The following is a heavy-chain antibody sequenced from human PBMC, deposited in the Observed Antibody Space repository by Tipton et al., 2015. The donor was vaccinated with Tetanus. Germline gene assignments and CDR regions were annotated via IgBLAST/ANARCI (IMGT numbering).Heavy chain of an antibody. Sequence: VQLVQSGAEVKEPGESLKISCKGSGYNFTNFWIGWVRQMPGKGLEWMGIIYPGDSDTRYSPPFQGQGTISADKSISTAYLQWSSLKASDSAMYYCARTRTVDTAMVTDWGQGTLVTVSS. CDR3: ARTRTVDTAMVTD. CDR2: IYPGDSDT. D-gene: IGHD5-18*01. CDR1: GYNFTNFW. J-gene: IGHJ4*02. V-gene: IGHV5-51*01.